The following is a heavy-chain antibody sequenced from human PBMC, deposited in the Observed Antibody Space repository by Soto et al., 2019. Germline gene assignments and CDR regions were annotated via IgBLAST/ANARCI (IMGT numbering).Heavy chain of an antibody. CDR1: GYSFPTSW. J-gene: IGHJ4*02. Sequence: PGESLKISCQGSGYSFPTSWIGWVRQMPGKDLEWMGVIYPQDSDTRYSPSFEGQVTFSADTSLSTAYLQWNSLKASDTATYYCARQRAWNDAFDFWGQGTLVTVSS. D-gene: IGHD1-1*01. V-gene: IGHV5-51*01. CDR3: ARQRAWNDAFDF. CDR2: IYPQDSDT.